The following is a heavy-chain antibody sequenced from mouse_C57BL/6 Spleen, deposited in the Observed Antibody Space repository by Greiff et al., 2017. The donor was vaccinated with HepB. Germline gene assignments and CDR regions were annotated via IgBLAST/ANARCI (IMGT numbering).Heavy chain of an antibody. D-gene: IGHD4-1*01. CDR1: GFTFTDYY. Sequence: EVMLVESGGGLVQPGGSLSLSCAASGFTFTDYYMSWVRQPPGKALEWLGFIRNKANGYTTEYSASVKGRFTISRDNSQSILYLQMNALRAEDSATYYCASLTGTFAYWGQGTLVTVSA. CDR2: IRNKANGYTT. CDR3: ASLTGTFAY. J-gene: IGHJ3*01. V-gene: IGHV7-3*01.